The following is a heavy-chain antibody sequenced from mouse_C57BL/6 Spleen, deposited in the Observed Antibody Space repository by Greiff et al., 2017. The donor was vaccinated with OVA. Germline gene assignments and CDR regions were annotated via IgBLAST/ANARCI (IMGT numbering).Heavy chain of an antibody. V-gene: IGHV1-82*01. J-gene: IGHJ2*01. CDR1: GYAFSSSW. CDR3: ARSYSNYYFDY. CDR2: IYPGDGDT. Sequence: VQVVESGPELVKPGASVKISCKASGYAFSSSWMNWVKQRPGKGLEWIGRIYPGDGDTNYNGKFKGKATLTADKSSSTAYMQLSSLTSEDSAVYFCARSYSNYYFDYWGQGTTLTVSS. D-gene: IGHD2-5*01.